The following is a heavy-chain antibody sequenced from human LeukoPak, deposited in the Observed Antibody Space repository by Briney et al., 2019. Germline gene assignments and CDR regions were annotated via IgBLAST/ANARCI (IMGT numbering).Heavy chain of an antibody. D-gene: IGHD1-14*01. Sequence: ASVKVSCKTSGYPFTTYEINWVRQAAGQGLEWMGWVHPDTGYADYAQKFQGRVTMTSDTYISTAYMELSSLRSDDTAVYFCARGPRNDPWGQGTLVTVSS. J-gene: IGHJ5*02. CDR2: VHPDTGYA. V-gene: IGHV1-8*01. CDR1: GYPFTTYE. CDR3: ARGPRNDP.